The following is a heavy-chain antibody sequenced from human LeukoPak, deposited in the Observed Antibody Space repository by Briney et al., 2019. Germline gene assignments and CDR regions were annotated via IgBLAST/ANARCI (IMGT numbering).Heavy chain of an antibody. CDR1: GGSFSGYY. CDR2: INHSGST. D-gene: IGHD2-15*01. J-gene: IGHJ5*02. V-gene: IGHV4-34*01. CDR3: ARDIVVVVAAISAGPNWFDP. Sequence: SETLSLTCAVYGGSFSGYYWSWICQPPGKGLEWIGEINHSGSTNYNPSLKSRVTISVDTSKNQFSLKLSSVTAADTAVYYCARDIVVVVAAISAGPNWFDPWGQGTLVTVSS.